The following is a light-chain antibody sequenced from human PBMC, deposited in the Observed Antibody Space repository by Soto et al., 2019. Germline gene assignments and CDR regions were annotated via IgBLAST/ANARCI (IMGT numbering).Light chain of an antibody. V-gene: IGKV1-39*01. Sequence: DIQMTQSPSSLSASVGDRVTITCRASQSISSYLNWYQQKPGKAPKLLIYAASSLQSGVPSRFSGSGSGTDFTLTISSLQPEDFATYYCQQSYSTSSETFGQGTKLEIK. CDR2: AAS. CDR3: QQSYSTSSET. J-gene: IGKJ2*01. CDR1: QSISSY.